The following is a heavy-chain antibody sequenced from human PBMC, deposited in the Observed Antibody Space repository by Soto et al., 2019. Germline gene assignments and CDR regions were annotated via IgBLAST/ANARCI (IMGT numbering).Heavy chain of an antibody. D-gene: IGHD6-19*01. CDR3: AKEDSSGWSSPVYYYYGMDV. V-gene: IGHV3-23*01. CDR1: GFTFSSYA. J-gene: IGHJ6*02. Sequence: GGSLRLSCAASGFTFSSYAMSWVRQAPGKGLEWVSAISGSGGSTYYADSVKGRFTISRDNSKNTLYLQMNSLRAEDTAVYYCAKEDSSGWSSPVYYYYGMDVWGQGTTVTVSS. CDR2: ISGSGGST.